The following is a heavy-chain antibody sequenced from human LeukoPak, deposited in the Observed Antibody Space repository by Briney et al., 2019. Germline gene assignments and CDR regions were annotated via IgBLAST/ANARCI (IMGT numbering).Heavy chain of an antibody. D-gene: IGHD2-15*01. Sequence: GGSLRLSCAASGFTFSSYAMHWVRQAPGKGLEWVSVIYSGGSTYYADSVKGRFTISRDNSKNTLYLQMNSLRVEDTAVYYCARDFCSAGSCYPDNWGQGTLVTVSS. V-gene: IGHV3-66*01. CDR1: GFTFSSYA. CDR3: ARDFCSAGSCYPDN. J-gene: IGHJ4*02. CDR2: IYSGGST.